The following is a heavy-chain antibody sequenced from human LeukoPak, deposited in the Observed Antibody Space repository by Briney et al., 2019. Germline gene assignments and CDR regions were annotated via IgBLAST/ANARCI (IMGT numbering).Heavy chain of an antibody. CDR3: ARHLSGVTGYTYGRGIDY. CDR2: INHSGST. J-gene: IGHJ4*02. D-gene: IGHD5-18*01. CDR1: GGSFSGYY. V-gene: IGHV4-34*01. Sequence: SETLSLTCAVYGGSFSGYYWSWIRQPPGKGLEWIGEINHSGSTNYNPSLKSRVTISVDTSKNQFSLKLSSVTAADTAVYYCARHLSGVTGYTYGRGIDYWGQGTLVTVPS.